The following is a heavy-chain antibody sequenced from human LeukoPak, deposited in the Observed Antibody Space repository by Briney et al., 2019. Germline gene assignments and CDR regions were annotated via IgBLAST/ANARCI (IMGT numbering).Heavy chain of an antibody. Sequence: SGTLSLTCAVSGGSISSSNWWNWVRQPPGKGLEWIGEIYHSGSTNYNPSLKSRVTMSADTSKNQFSLKLNSVTAADTAVYYCARVLDYYGSGTRDFDYWGQGILVTVSS. D-gene: IGHD3-10*01. CDR3: ARVLDYYGSGTRDFDY. CDR2: IYHSGST. V-gene: IGHV4-4*02. J-gene: IGHJ4*02. CDR1: GGSISSSNW.